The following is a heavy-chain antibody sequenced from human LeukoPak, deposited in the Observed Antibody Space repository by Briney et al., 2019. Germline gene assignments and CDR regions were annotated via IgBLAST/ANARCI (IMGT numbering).Heavy chain of an antibody. D-gene: IGHD3-10*01. CDR1: GYTFTSYD. CDR3: ARVTMVRGVAEYNWFDP. J-gene: IGHJ5*02. CDR2: INPNSGGT. Sequence: ASVKVSCKASGYTFTSYDINWVRQATGQGLEWMGWINPNSGGTNYAQKFQGRVTMTRDTSISTAYMELSRLRSDDTAVYYCARVTMVRGVAEYNWFDPWGQGTLVTVSS. V-gene: IGHV1-2*02.